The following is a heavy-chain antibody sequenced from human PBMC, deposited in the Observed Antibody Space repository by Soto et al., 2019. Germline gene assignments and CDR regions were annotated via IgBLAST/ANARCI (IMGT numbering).Heavy chain of an antibody. CDR1: GYTFTSYA. CDR2: INAGNGNT. CDR3: ARGPYYGSGSYYNGWFDP. V-gene: IGHV1-3*01. J-gene: IGHJ5*02. Sequence: ASVKVSCKASGYTFTSYAMHWVRQAPGQRLEWMGWINAGNGNTKYSQKFQGRVTITRDKSASTAYMGLSSLRSEDTAVYYCARGPYYGSGSYYNGWFDPWGQGTLVTVSS. D-gene: IGHD3-10*01.